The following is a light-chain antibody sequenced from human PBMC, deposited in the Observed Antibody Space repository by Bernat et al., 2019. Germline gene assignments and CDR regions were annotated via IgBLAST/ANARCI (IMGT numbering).Light chain of an antibody. Sequence: QSALTQPASVSGSPGQSITISCTGTSSDVGAYNYVSWYQQHPGIAPKLMIYDVSDRPSGVSNRFSGSKSGNTASLTISGLQAEDEADYYCSSYTSTSTPYVFGTGTKVTVL. CDR2: DVS. CDR3: SSYTSTSTPYV. V-gene: IGLV2-14*03. CDR1: SSDVGAYNY. J-gene: IGLJ1*01.